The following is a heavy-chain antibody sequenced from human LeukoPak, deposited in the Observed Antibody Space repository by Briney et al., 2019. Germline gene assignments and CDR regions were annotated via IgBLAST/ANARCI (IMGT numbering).Heavy chain of an antibody. D-gene: IGHD6-19*01. CDR3: ARTKAVANWLDP. V-gene: IGHV4-59*12. Sequence: SETLSLTCTVSGGSISSYYWSWIRQPPGKGLEWIGYIYYSGSTNYNPSLKSRVTISVDTSKNQFSLKLSSVTAADTAMYYCARTKAVANWLDPWGQGTLVTVSS. CDR1: GGSISSYY. J-gene: IGHJ5*02. CDR2: IYYSGST.